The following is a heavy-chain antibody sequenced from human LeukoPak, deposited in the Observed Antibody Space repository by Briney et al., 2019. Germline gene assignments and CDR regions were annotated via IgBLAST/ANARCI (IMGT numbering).Heavy chain of an antibody. CDR1: GYTFTGYY. J-gene: IGHJ3*02. D-gene: IGHD2-15*01. V-gene: IGHV1-2*02. CDR3: ARSSRPKHCSGGSCYSGRYDAFDI. CDR2: INPNSGGT. Sequence: VSVKVSCKASGYTFTGYYMHWVRQAPGQGLEWMGWINPNSGGTNYAQKFQGRVTMTRDTSISTAYMELSRLRSDDTAVYYCARSSRPKHCSGGSCYSGRYDAFDIWGQGTMVTVSS.